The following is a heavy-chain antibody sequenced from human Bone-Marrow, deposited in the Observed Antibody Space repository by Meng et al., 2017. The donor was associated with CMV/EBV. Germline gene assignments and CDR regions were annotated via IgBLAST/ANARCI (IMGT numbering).Heavy chain of an antibody. J-gene: IGHJ4*02. Sequence: SETLSLTCTVSADSLSNTNYYWGWIRQPPGKGLEWIGSIHNSANTFRNPSLGSRITMSIDTSKNHFSLKLSSVTVADTAVYYCARHGGDGGNSCSLDFWGQGTLVTVSS. CDR1: ADSLSNTNYY. D-gene: IGHD4-23*01. V-gene: IGHV4-39*01. CDR2: IHNSANT. CDR3: ARHGGDGGNSCSLDF.